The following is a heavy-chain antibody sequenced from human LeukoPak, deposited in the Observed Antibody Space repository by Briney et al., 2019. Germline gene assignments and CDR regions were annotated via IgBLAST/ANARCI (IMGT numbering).Heavy chain of an antibody. J-gene: IGHJ3*02. V-gene: IGHV1-2*02. Sequence: ASVKVSCKAPGYTFTGYYMHWVRQAPGQGLEWMGWINPNSGGTNYAQKFQGRVTMTRDTSISTAYMELSRLRSDDTAVYYCARDLPRYCSSTSCYTEAFDIWGQGTMVTVSS. CDR3: ARDLPRYCSSTSCYTEAFDI. CDR2: INPNSGGT. D-gene: IGHD2-2*02. CDR1: GYTFTGYY.